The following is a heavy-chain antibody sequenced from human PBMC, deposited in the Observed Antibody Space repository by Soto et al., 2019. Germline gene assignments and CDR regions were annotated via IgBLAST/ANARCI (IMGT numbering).Heavy chain of an antibody. D-gene: IGHD3-9*01. CDR1: GGSISSGDYY. CDR2: IYYSGST. CDR3: ARELRELRYFDWLLPKYNWFDP. J-gene: IGHJ5*02. V-gene: IGHV4-30-4*01. Sequence: SETLSLTCTVSGGSISSGDYYWSWIRQPPGKGLEWIGYIYYSGSTYYNPSLKSRVTISVDTSKNQFSLKLSSVTAADTAVYYCARELRELRYFDWLLPKYNWFDPWGQGTLVTVSS.